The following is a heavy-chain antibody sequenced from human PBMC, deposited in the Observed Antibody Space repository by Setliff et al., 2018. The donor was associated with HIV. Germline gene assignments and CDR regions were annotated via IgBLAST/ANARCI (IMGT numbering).Heavy chain of an antibody. CDR2: IYYSGST. J-gene: IGHJ4*02. CDR3: VRDDYGYNGKGFDY. Sequence: PSETLSLTCTVSGGSIISYYWSWIRQPPGKGLEWIGYIYYSGSTTYNPSLKSRVTISIDTSNNQISLRLSSVTAADTAMYYCVRDDYGYNGKGFDYWGPGTQVTVSS. D-gene: IGHD4-17*01. V-gene: IGHV4-4*08. CDR1: GGSIISYY.